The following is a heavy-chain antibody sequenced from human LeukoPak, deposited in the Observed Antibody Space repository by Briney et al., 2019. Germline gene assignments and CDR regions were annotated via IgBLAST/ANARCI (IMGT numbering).Heavy chain of an antibody. V-gene: IGHV3-9*01. J-gene: IGHJ4*02. CDR1: GFTFDDYA. CDR2: IIWNSGSI. D-gene: IGHD1-14*01. Sequence: GGSLRLSCAASGFTFDDYAMHWVRQAPGKGLEWVSGIIWNSGSIGYADSVKGRFTISRDNAKNSLYLQMNSLRAEDTALYYCARNLPGAPFDYWGQGTLVPVSS. CDR3: ARNLPGAPFDY.